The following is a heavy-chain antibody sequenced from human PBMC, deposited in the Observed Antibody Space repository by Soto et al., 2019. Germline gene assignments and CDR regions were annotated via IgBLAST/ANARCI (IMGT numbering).Heavy chain of an antibody. J-gene: IGHJ6*02. CDR1: GFTFSKAW. CDR2: IKSIPDGGTT. V-gene: IGHV3-15*05. D-gene: IGHD2-2*01. CDR3: TTDSADIVVVPATYGMDV. Sequence: AGGSLRLSCAVSGFTFSKAWMTWVRQAPEKGLECVGRIKSIPDGGTTDYSAPVKGRFTISRDDSKNTLFLQMNSLKIEDTGIYYCTTDSADIVVVPATYGMDVWGQGTTVTVSS.